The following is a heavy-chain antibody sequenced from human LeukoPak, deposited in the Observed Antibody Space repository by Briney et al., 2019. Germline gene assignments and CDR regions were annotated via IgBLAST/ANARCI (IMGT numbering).Heavy chain of an antibody. Sequence: ASVKVSCKASGGTFSSNAINWVRQAPGQGLEWMAWINPNSGATNYAQKFQGRVTMTRDTSISTAYMELSRLTSDDTAVYFCARGRFGEWDNWFDPWGQGTLVTVSS. CDR3: ARGRFGEWDNWFDP. CDR2: INPNSGAT. CDR1: GGTFSSNA. J-gene: IGHJ5*02. D-gene: IGHD3-10*01. V-gene: IGHV1-2*02.